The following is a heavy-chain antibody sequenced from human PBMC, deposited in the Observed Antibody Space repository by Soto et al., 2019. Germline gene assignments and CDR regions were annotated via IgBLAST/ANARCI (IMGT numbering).Heavy chain of an antibody. D-gene: IGHD4-4*01. J-gene: IGHJ3*02. V-gene: IGHV3-9*01. CDR3: AKDLYSNYGDAFDI. Sequence: PGGSLRLSCAASGFTFSSYAMSWVRQAPGKGLEWVSGISWNSDNIGYADSVKGRFTISRDNVKNSLYLQMNSLRAEDTALYYCAKDLYSNYGDAFDIWGQGTMVTVSS. CDR2: ISWNSDNI. CDR1: GFTFSSYA.